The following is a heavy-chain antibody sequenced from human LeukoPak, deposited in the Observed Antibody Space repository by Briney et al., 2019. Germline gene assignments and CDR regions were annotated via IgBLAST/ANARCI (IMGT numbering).Heavy chain of an antibody. Sequence: SEXLSLTCAVYGGSFSGYYWSWIRQPPGKGLEWIGEINHSGSTKYNPSLTSRGNISVDTSKNQFSLKLSTVTAADTAVYYCARRASKVRGVIITVFDYWGQGTLVTVSS. J-gene: IGHJ4*02. D-gene: IGHD3-10*01. CDR1: GGSFSGYY. V-gene: IGHV4-34*01. CDR2: INHSGST. CDR3: ARRASKVRGVIITVFDY.